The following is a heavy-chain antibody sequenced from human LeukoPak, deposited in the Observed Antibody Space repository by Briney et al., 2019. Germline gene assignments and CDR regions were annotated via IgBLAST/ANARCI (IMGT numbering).Heavy chain of an antibody. CDR2: IRGKPYGETT. D-gene: IGHD3-3*01. J-gene: IGHJ4*02. V-gene: IGHV3-49*04. CDR1: GFTFSSYA. CDR3: TRGSDTIFGVARDGFDS. Sequence: PGGSLRLSCAASGFTFSSYAMSWVRQAPGKGLEWVGFIRGKPYGETTEYAASVQGRFTISRDDSESTTYLQLNSLKTEDTAVYYCTRGSDTIFGVARDGFDSWGQGTLVTVSS.